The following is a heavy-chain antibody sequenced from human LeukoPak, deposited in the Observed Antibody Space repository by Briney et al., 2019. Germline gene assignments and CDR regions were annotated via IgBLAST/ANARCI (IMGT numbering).Heavy chain of an antibody. D-gene: IGHD2-2*01. V-gene: IGHV4-34*01. CDR2: INHSGST. CDR3: ARDIVVVPAAIRGRWFDP. J-gene: IGHJ5*02. CDR1: GGSFSGYY. Sequence: SETLSLTCAVYGGSFSGYYWSWIRQPPGKGLEWIGEINHSGSTNYNPPLKSRVTISVDTSKNRFSLKLSSVTAADTAVYYCARDIVVVPAAIRGRWFDPWGQGTLVTVSS.